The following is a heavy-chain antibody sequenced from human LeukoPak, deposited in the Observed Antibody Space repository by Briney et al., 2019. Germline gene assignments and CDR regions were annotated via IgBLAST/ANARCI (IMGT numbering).Heavy chain of an antibody. Sequence: ASVKVSCKASGYMFSNFFSSYGITWVRQAPGQGLEWMGWISPYKGNKKFAQKFQGRVTMTTDTSTSTAYMELRSLRSDDTAVYYCASGYYSGGSGYSPADYWGQGTLVTVSS. J-gene: IGHJ4*02. CDR2: ISPYKGNK. CDR3: ASGYYSGGSGYSPADY. D-gene: IGHD3-22*01. V-gene: IGHV1-18*01. CDR1: GYMFSNFFSSYG.